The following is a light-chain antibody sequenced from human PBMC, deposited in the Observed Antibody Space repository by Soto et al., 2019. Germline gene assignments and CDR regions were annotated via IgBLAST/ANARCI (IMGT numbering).Light chain of an antibody. CDR1: QSVSSY. CDR3: QQRSNWLT. CDR2: DAS. V-gene: IGKV3-11*01. Sequence: EIVLTQSPATLSLSPGERATLSCRASQSVSSYLAWYQQKPGQAPRLLIYDASNSATGIPARFSGRGSGTDFPLTISSLEPEDFAVYYCQQRSNWLTFGGGTKVEIK. J-gene: IGKJ4*01.